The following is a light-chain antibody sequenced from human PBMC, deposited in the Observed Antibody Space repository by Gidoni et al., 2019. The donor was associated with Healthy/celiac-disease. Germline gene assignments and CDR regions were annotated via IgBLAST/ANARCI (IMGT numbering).Light chain of an antibody. CDR2: AAS. CDR3: QKYNSAPWT. V-gene: IGKV1-27*01. J-gene: IGKJ1*01. CDR1: QGISNY. Sequence: DIQMTQSPSSLSAFVGDRVTITCRASQGISNYLAWYQQKPGKVPKLLIYAASTLQSGVPSRFSGSGSGTDFTLTVSSLQPEDGATYYCQKYNSAPWTFGQGTKVEIK.